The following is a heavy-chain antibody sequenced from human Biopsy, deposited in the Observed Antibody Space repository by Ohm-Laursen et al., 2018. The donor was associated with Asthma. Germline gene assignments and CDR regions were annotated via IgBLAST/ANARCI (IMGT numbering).Heavy chain of an antibody. J-gene: IGHJ5*02. Sequence: TQTLTLTYSFSGFSLRTPGAGVGWIRQSPGKALEWLALIYWDDYNLFRPSLERRLTITKDPSKNQVVLTMTKMDPVDSGTYYCALSQDSGFDDHSPSWFDPWGQGTLVTVSS. CDR3: ALSQDSGFDDHSPSWFDP. CDR1: GFSLRTPGAG. V-gene: IGHV2-5*02. CDR2: IYWDDYN. D-gene: IGHD3-9*01.